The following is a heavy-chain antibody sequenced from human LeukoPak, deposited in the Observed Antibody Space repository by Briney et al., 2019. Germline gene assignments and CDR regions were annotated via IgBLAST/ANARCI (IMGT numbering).Heavy chain of an antibody. Sequence: ASVKVSCKASGYTFTSYAMHWVRQAPGHRLEWMGWINAGNGNTKYSQKFQGRVTITRDTSASTAYMELSSLRSEDTAVYYCARRHCSSTSCYGFDYWGQGTLVTVSS. CDR1: GYTFTSYA. CDR3: ARRHCSSTSCYGFDY. V-gene: IGHV1-3*01. D-gene: IGHD2-2*01. CDR2: INAGNGNT. J-gene: IGHJ4*02.